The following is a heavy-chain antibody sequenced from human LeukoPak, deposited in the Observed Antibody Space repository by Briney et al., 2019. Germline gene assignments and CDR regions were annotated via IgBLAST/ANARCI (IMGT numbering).Heavy chain of an antibody. D-gene: IGHD5-12*01. V-gene: IGHV1-8*01. CDR2: MNLNSGHT. CDR1: GYTLSSYD. J-gene: IGHJ4*02. Sequence: ASVKVSCKASGYTLSSYDINWVRQATGQGLEWMGWMNLNSGHTGFAQKFQGRVTLTWDTSVSTAYMELSSLTSEDTAVYYCARNIVATTNYDYWGQGTLVTVSS. CDR3: ARNIVATTNYDY.